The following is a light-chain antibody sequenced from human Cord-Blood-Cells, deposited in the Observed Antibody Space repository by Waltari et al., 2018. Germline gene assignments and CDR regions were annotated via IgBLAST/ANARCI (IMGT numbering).Light chain of an antibody. CDR1: SSDVGGYNY. CDR2: DVS. CDR3: SSYTSSSTDV. Sequence: QSALTQPASVSGSPGQSITISCTGTSSDVGGYNYVSWYQQHPGKAPKLMIFDVSNRPSGVANRFAGSKSGNTASLTIPGLQAEDEADYYCSSYTSSSTDVFGTGPKVTVL. V-gene: IGLV2-14*03. J-gene: IGLJ1*01.